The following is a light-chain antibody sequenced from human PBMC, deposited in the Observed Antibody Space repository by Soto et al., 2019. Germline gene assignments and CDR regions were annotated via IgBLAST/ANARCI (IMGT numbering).Light chain of an antibody. Sequence: QTVVTQEPSFSVSPGGTVILTCGLTSGSVSTSYYPSWYQQSPGLAPRTLIYNTTTRSSGVPDRFSGSKSGNTASLTISGLLAEDEADYYCSSYTSISTYVFGTGTKLTVL. J-gene: IGLJ1*01. CDR1: SGSVSTSYY. CDR3: SSYTSISTYV. V-gene: IGLV8-61*01. CDR2: NTT.